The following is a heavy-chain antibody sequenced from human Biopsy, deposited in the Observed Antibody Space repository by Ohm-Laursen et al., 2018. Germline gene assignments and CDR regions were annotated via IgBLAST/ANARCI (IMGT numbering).Heavy chain of an antibody. J-gene: IGHJ6*02. Sequence: GTLSLTCSVSGGSFSTYYWTWIRQPPGKGLEWIACIDYRGSTNYNPSLKSRVSISIDTSKNQLSLRLNSVSAADTATYYCARAYYYGAGSFYSPWMEVWGQGTTVSVS. V-gene: IGHV4-59*01. CDR3: ARAYYYGAGSFYSPWMEV. D-gene: IGHD3-10*01. CDR2: IDYRGST. CDR1: GGSFSTYY.